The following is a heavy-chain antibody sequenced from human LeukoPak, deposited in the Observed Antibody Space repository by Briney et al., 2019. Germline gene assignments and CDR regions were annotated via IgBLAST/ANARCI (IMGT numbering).Heavy chain of an antibody. J-gene: IGHJ4*02. Sequence: SETLSLTCAVYGGSFSGYYWSWIRQPPGKGLEWIGEINHSGSTNYNPSLKSRVTISVDTSKNQFSLKLSSVTAADTAVYYCARGYPYPFDYWGQGTLVTVSS. D-gene: IGHD3-16*01. CDR2: INHSGST. CDR1: GGSFSGYY. V-gene: IGHV4-34*01. CDR3: ARGYPYPFDY.